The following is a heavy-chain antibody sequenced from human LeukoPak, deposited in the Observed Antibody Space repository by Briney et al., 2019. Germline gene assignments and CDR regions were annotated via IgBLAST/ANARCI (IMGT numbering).Heavy chain of an antibody. J-gene: IGHJ4*02. CDR1: GGSISSYY. D-gene: IGHD3-16*01. Sequence: KTSETLSLTCTVSGGSISSYYWSWIRQPPGKGLEWIGYIYYSGSTNYNPSLKSRVTISVDTSKNQFSLKLSSVTAADTAVYYCARVANGYGRYLGGATIDYWGQGTLVTVSS. CDR2: IYYSGST. V-gene: IGHV4-59*01. CDR3: ARVANGYGRYLGGATIDY.